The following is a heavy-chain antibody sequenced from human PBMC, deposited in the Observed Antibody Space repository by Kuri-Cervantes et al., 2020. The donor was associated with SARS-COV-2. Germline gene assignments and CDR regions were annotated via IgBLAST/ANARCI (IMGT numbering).Heavy chain of an antibody. CDR1: GFTVSTNY. CDR2: IYSGGTT. CDR3: ARAGYSTGWFPDWYFDL. V-gene: IGHV3-53*01. D-gene: IGHD6-19*01. J-gene: IGHJ2*01. Sequence: GESLKISCAASGFTVSTNYMSWVRQAPGKGLEWVSIIYSGGTTYYADSVKGRFTISRDNSKNTVNLQMNGLRGEDTALYYCARAGYSTGWFPDWYFDLWGRGTLVTVSS.